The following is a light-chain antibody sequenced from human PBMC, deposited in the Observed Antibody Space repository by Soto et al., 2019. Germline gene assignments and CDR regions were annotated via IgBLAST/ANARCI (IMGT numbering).Light chain of an antibody. J-gene: IGKJ4*01. Sequence: DLQMTQSPSSLSASVGDRVTITCQASQDIGNNLNWYQQKPGKAPKLLIYDASNLETGGPYRFSGSGSRTDFSFTISSLQPEDIATYYCQHYDNLPALTFGGGTMVEIK. CDR3: QHYDNLPALT. CDR1: QDIGNN. V-gene: IGKV1-33*01. CDR2: DAS.